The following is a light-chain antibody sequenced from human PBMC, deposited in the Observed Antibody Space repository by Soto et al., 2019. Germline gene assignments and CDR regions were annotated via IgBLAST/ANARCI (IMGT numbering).Light chain of an antibody. CDR2: DAS. V-gene: IGKV3D-20*01. CDR3: QQYGSSPYT. J-gene: IGKJ2*01. Sequence: EIVLTQSPATLSLSPGERATLSCGASQSVSSSYLAWYQQKPGLAPRLLIYDASSRSTGIPDRFSGSGYGTDFSLAISRLEPEDFAVYYCQQYGSSPYTFGHGTKLEIK. CDR1: QSVSSSY.